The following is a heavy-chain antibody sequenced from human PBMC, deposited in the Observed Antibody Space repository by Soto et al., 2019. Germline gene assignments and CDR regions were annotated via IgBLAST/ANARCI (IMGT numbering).Heavy chain of an antibody. CDR2: IVVGSGNT. V-gene: IGHV1-58*01. J-gene: IGHJ4*02. D-gene: IGHD3-22*01. CDR3: AALYCESSGQQEY. Sequence: SVKVSCKASGFTFTSSAVQWVRQARGQRLEWIGWIVVGSGNTNYAQKFQERVTITRDMSTSTAYMELSSLRSEDTVVYYCAALYCESSGQQEYWGQGTMVSVSS. CDR1: GFTFTSSA.